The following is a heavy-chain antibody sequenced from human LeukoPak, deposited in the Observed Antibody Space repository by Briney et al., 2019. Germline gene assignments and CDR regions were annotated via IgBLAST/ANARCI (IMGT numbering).Heavy chain of an antibody. V-gene: IGHV3-15*01. D-gene: IGHD3-16*01. CDR1: GFTFNLAW. J-gene: IGHJ4*02. CDR3: VWSSTLDLRFYLDQ. CDR2: IRSKADGPTEFPKT. Sequence: GGSLRLSCAASGFTFNLAWMSWVRQAPGKGLEWVARIRSKADGPTEFPKTEYATPVKDRFTISRDDSQNKVYLQMSSLGTDDTAVYYCVWSSTLDLRFYLDQWGQGTLVTVSS.